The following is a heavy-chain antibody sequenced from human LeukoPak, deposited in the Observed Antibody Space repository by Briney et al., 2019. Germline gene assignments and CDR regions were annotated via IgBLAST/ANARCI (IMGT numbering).Heavy chain of an antibody. CDR2: ISSSSSYT. CDR3: ARVVGRYMDV. J-gene: IGHJ6*02. D-gene: IGHD2-15*01. V-gene: IGHV3-11*05. Sequence: GGSLRLSCAASGFTFSDYYMSWIRQAPGKGLEWVSYISSSSSYTNYADSVKGRFAISRDNAKNSLYLQMNSLRAEDTAVYYCARVVGRYMDVWGQGTTVTVSS. CDR1: GFTFSDYY.